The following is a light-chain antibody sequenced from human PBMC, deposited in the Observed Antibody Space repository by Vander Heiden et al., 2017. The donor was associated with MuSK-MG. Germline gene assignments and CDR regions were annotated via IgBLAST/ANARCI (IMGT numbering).Light chain of an antibody. CDR1: QTLRHSNGYTH. V-gene: IGKV2-28*01. CDR3: RQALQTPLT. CDR2: FVS. Sequence: DILMTQSPLSLPVTPAEPAALSCRSSQTLRHSNGYTHLDWYLQKPGQSPQLLIYFVSNRASGVPDRFSGSGSVTAFTLKIIRMAAQDVVVSYFRQALQTPLTSGGGTKVEIK. J-gene: IGKJ4*01.